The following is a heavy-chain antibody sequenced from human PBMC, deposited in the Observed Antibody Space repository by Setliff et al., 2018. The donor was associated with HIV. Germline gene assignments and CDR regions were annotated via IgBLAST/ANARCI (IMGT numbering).Heavy chain of an antibody. J-gene: IGHJ4*02. V-gene: IGHV3-33*01. CDR3: ARDLSYSSDWPGY. CDR2: SWFNGSKE. Sequence: GGSLRLSCAASGFTLSSYEMHWVRQAPGKGLEWVALSWFNGSKEYYADSVKGRFTISRGKNAVYLQMNNVRVDDTGVYYCARDLSYSSDWPGYWGQGTLVTVSS. CDR1: GFTLSSYE. D-gene: IGHD3-22*01.